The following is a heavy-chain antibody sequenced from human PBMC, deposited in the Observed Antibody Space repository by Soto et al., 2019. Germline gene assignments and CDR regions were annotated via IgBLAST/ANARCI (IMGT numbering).Heavy chain of an antibody. CDR1: GGSVSGGSYY. CDR2: IYYSGST. Sequence: SETLSLTCTVSGGSVSGGSYYWSWIRQPPGKGLEWIGYIYYSGSTNYNPSLKSRVTISVDTSKNQFSLKLSSVTAADTAVYYCAREGIAARLNYYYGMDVWGQGTTVTVSS. J-gene: IGHJ6*02. CDR3: AREGIAARLNYYYGMDV. D-gene: IGHD6-6*01. V-gene: IGHV4-61*01.